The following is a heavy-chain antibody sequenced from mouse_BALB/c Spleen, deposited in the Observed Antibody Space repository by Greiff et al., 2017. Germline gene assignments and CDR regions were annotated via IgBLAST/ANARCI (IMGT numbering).Heavy chain of an antibody. Sequence: EVNLVESGPELVKPGASVKMSCKASGYTFTSYVMHWVKQKPGQGLEWIGYINPYNDGTKYNEKFKGKATLTSDKSSSTAYMELSSLTSEDSAVYYCARSGLGRYYYAMDYWGQGTSVTVSS. CDR3: ARSGLGRYYYAMDY. D-gene: IGHD4-1*01. CDR1: GYTFTSYV. CDR2: INPYNDGT. V-gene: IGHV1-14*01. J-gene: IGHJ4*01.